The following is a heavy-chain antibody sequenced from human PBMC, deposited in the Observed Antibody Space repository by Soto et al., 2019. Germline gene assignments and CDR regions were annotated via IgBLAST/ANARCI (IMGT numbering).Heavy chain of an antibody. CDR3: AREGPYYYGSGSRDYYYYGMDV. V-gene: IGHV1-3*01. CDR2: INAGNGNT. D-gene: IGHD3-10*01. Sequence: QVQLVQSGAEVKKPGASVKVSCKASGYTFTSYAMHWVRQAPGQRLEWMGWINAGNGNTKYSQKFQGRVTITRDTSASTAYMELSSLRSEDTAVYYCAREGPYYYGSGSRDYYYYGMDVWGQGTTVTVSS. CDR1: GYTFTSYA. J-gene: IGHJ6*02.